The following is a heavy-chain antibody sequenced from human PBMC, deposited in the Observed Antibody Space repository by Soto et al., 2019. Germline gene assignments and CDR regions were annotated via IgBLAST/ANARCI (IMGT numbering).Heavy chain of an antibody. D-gene: IGHD6-19*01. CDR1: GGTFSSYA. J-gene: IGHJ4*02. Sequence: QVQLVQSGAEVKKPGSSVKVSCKASGGTFSSYAISWVRQAPGQVLEWMGGIIPIFGTENYAQKYQVSVTITADESTSTAYMELSRLRSADTAVYYCAREGSCWMGRLDYWGQGTMVTVSS. CDR3: AREGSCWMGRLDY. CDR2: IIPIFGTE. V-gene: IGHV1-69*12.